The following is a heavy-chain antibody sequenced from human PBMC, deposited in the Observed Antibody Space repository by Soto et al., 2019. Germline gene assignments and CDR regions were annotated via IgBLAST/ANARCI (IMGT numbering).Heavy chain of an antibody. J-gene: IGHJ4*02. CDR3: ASRDGDYILFTSGFDY. Sequence: QVQLVQSGAEVKKPGSSVKVSCKASGGTFSSYAISWVRQAPGQGLEWMGGIIPIFGTANYAQKFQGRVTITADESTSTAYMELSSLRSEHTAVYYCASRDGDYILFTSGFDYWGQGTLVTVSS. D-gene: IGHD4-17*01. CDR1: GGTFSSYA. V-gene: IGHV1-69*01. CDR2: IIPIFGTA.